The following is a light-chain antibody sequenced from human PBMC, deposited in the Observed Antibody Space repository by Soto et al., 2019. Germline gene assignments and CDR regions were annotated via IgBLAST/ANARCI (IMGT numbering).Light chain of an antibody. V-gene: IGKV1-33*01. CDR3: QQSNGLPT. J-gene: IGKJ4*01. CDR2: DAS. Sequence: DIQMTQSPSSLSASVGDRVTITCQASQYITNYLNWYQQKPGKAPKLLICDASNLETGVPSRFSGSGSWTYFTFSISSLQPEDIATYYCQQSNGLPTFGGGTKVEIK. CDR1: QYITNY.